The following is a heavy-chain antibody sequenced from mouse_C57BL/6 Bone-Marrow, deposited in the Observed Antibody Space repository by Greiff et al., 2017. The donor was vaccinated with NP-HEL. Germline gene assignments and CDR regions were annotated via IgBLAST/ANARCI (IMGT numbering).Heavy chain of an antibody. J-gene: IGHJ4*01. Sequence: EVKLVESGGGLVKPGGSLKLSCAASGFTFSDYGMHWVRQAPEKGLEWVAYISSGSSTIYYADTVKGRFTISRDNAKNTLFLQMTSLRSEDTAMYYCARGDYYGSYAMDYWGQGTSVTVSS. V-gene: IGHV5-17*01. CDR1: GFTFSDYG. CDR3: ARGDYYGSYAMDY. D-gene: IGHD1-1*01. CDR2: ISSGSSTI.